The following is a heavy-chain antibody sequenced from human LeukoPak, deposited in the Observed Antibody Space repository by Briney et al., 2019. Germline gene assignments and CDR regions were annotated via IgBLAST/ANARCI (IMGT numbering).Heavy chain of an antibody. CDR3: AKERSGGLRSDY. CDR1: GFTVSSKY. V-gene: IGHV3-30*02. J-gene: IGHJ4*02. CDR2: IRSDGSNK. Sequence: PGGSLRLSCAASGFTVSSKYMSWVRQAPGKGLEWVAFIRSDGSNKYYADSVKGRFTISRDNSKNTLYLQMNSLRAEDTAVYYCAKERSGGLRSDYWGQGTLVTVSS. D-gene: IGHD4-17*01.